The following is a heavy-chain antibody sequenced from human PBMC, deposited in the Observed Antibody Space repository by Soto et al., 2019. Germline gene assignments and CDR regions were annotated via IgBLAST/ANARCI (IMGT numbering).Heavy chain of an antibody. CDR2: IYYSGST. J-gene: IGHJ4*02. CDR1: GGSVSSGSYY. D-gene: IGHD2-2*01. Sequence: SETLSLTCTVSGGSVSSGSYYWSWIRQPPGKGLEWIGYIYYSGSTNYNPSLKSRVTISVDTSKNQFSLKLSSVTAADTAVYYCARVGTHSVPGGIDYWGQGTLVTVSS. V-gene: IGHV4-61*01. CDR3: ARVGTHSVPGGIDY.